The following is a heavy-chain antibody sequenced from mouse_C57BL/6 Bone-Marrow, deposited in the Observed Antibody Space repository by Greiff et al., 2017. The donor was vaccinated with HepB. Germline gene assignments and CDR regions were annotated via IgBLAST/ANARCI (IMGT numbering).Heavy chain of an antibody. J-gene: IGHJ1*03. CDR3: AIPFTTVGPPLDFDV. CDR2: IDPENGDT. Sequence: EVQLQQSGAELVRPGASVKLSCTASGFNIKDDYMHWVKQRPEQGLEWIGWIDPENGDTEYASKFQGKATITADTSSNTAYLQLSSLTSADTAVYYCAIPFTTVGPPLDFDVWGTGTTVTVSS. V-gene: IGHV14-4*01. CDR1: GFNIKDDY. D-gene: IGHD1-1*01.